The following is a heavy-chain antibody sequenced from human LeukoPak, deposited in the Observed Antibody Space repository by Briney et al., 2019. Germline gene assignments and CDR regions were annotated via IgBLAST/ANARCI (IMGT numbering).Heavy chain of an antibody. J-gene: IGHJ4*02. CDR2: IYYSGST. Sequence: SETLSLTCTVSGGSISSYYWSWIRQPPGKGLEWIGYIYYSGSTNYNPSLKSRVTISVVTSKNQFSLKLSSVTAADTAVYYSARADYYDSSGYSYYFDYWGQGTLVTVSS. D-gene: IGHD3-22*01. CDR1: GGSISSYY. V-gene: IGHV4-59*01. CDR3: ARADYYDSSGYSYYFDY.